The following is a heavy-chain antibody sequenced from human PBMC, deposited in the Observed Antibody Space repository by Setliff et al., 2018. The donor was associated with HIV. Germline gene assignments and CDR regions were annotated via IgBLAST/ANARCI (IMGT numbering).Heavy chain of an antibody. Sequence: GASVKVSCKASGYTLSSHYIHWVRQAPGKGLEWMAMINPENGDTINAQRFQGRITLASDTSTSTVYMELSSLTHEDTAIYFCARAVSTLIRGVTLNHFYYIAVGGTGTTVTVSS. CDR2: INPENGDT. D-gene: IGHD3-10*01. J-gene: IGHJ6*03. V-gene: IGHV1-46*01. CDR3: ARAVSTLIRGVTLNHFYYIAV. CDR1: GYTLSSHY.